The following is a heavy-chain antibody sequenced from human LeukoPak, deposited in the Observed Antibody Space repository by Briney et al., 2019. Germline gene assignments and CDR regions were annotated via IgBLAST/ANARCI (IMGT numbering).Heavy chain of an antibody. J-gene: IGHJ4*02. V-gene: IGHV1-69*01. CDR3: ARTRSGWYYFDY. Sequence: SVKVSCKASGGTFSSYAISCVRQAPGQGLEWMGGIIPIFGTANYAQKFQGRVTITADESTSTAYMELSGLRSEDTAVYYCARTRSGWYYFDYWGQGTLVTVSS. CDR2: IIPIFGTA. CDR1: GGTFSSYA. D-gene: IGHD6-19*01.